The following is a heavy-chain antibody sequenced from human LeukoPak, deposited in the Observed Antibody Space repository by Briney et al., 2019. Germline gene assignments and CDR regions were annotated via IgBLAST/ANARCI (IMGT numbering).Heavy chain of an antibody. D-gene: IGHD3-9*01. CDR1: GRSLSSGSYY. CDR2: MYYRGTT. CDR3: ATRTVLRYFEWLSPRGFAY. Sequence: SQTLSLTCTVSGRSLSSGSYYWSWIRQPPGKGLEWISYMYYRGTTNYNPSLKSRVTISVDTSKNQFSLKRSSVTAADTAVYYCATRTVLRYFEWLSPRGFAYWGQGTLVTVSS. V-gene: IGHV4-61*01. J-gene: IGHJ4*02.